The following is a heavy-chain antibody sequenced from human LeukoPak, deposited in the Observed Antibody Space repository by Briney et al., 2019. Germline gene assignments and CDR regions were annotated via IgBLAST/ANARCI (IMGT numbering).Heavy chain of an antibody. D-gene: IGHD3-22*01. V-gene: IGHV3-21*01. J-gene: IGHJ4*02. CDR3: VRLRRNSDTSGFYYYYDF. Sequence: GGSLRLSCAASGYTFSSYSINWVRQAPGKVLEWVSSISVRSNYIYYADSVRGRFRISRDDARDLLYLQMNSLRAEDTAVYYCVRLRRNSDTSGFYYYYDFWGQGTLVTVSS. CDR1: GYTFSSYS. CDR2: ISVRSNYI.